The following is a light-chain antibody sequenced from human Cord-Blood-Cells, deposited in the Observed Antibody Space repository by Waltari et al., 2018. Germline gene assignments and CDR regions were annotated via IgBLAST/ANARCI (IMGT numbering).Light chain of an antibody. V-gene: IGLV3-19*01. CDR1: SLRSYY. Sequence: SSELTQDPAVSVALGQTVWITCQGDSLRSYYASWYQQKPGQAPVLVIYGKNNRPSGIPDRFSGSSSGNTASLTITGAQAEDEADYYCNSRDSSGNHVFGTGTKVTVL. J-gene: IGLJ1*01. CDR2: GKN. CDR3: NSRDSSGNHV.